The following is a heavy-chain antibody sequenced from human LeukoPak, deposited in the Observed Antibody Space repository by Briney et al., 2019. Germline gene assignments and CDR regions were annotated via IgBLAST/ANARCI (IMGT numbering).Heavy chain of an antibody. J-gene: IGHJ4*02. CDR2: VSTSGVGT. Sequence: GGSLRLSCAASGFTFSSFAMSWIRQAPGKGLEWVSSVSTSGVGTYYADSVRGRFTISRDNSKNTVFLQMNSLRAEDSAVYYCAKDYAVGSIDYWGQGTLVTVSS. CDR1: GFTFSSFA. D-gene: IGHD3-16*01. V-gene: IGHV3-23*01. CDR3: AKDYAVGSIDY.